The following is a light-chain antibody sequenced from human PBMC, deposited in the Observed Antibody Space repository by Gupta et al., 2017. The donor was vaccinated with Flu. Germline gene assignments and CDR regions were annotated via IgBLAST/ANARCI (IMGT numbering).Light chain of an antibody. CDR3: QQYGGSPYS. V-gene: IGKV3-20*01. CDR2: GAS. Sequence: EIVLTQSPGTLSLSPGERATLYCRAGQSVSSGYLAWYQQKPGQAPRLLIYGASIRATGIPDRFSGSGSGTDFTLTISRLEPEDFAVYYCQQYGGSPYSFGQGTKLEIK. J-gene: IGKJ2*03. CDR1: QSVSSGY.